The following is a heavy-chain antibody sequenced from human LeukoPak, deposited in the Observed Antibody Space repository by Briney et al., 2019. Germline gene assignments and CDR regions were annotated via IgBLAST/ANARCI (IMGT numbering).Heavy chain of an antibody. CDR2: INRSGST. CDR3: ARDNSYGSGTFYYYYAKDV. V-gene: IGHV4-34*01. CDR1: GGSFSGYY. Sequence: KSSETLSLTCAVYGGSFSGYYWSWIRQPPGKGLEWIGEINRSGSTNYNPSLKSRVNISVDTSKNPFSLRLSSVTAADTAVYYCARDNSYGSGTFYYYYAKDVWGQGTTVTVSS. D-gene: IGHD3-10*01. J-gene: IGHJ6*02.